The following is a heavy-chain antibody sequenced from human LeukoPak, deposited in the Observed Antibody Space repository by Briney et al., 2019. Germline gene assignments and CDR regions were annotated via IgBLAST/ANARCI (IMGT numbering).Heavy chain of an antibody. J-gene: IGHJ4*02. D-gene: IGHD5-18*01. CDR1: GFTFSSYW. CDR3: ARDPPIDTAMVESNGFDY. CDR2: IKQDGSEK. V-gene: IGHV3-7*01. Sequence: GGSLRLSCAASGFTFSSYWMSWVRQAPGKGLEWVANIKQDGSEKYYVDSVKGRFTISRDNAKNSLYLQMNSLRAEDTAVYYCARDPPIDTAMVESNGFDYWGQGTLVTVSS.